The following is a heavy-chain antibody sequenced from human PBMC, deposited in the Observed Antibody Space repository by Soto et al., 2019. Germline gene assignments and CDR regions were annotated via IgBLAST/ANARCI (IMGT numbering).Heavy chain of an antibody. CDR3: AKCRTYYYGSGSYYKNPYFDY. CDR1: GFTFSSYG. V-gene: IGHV3-30*18. CDR2: ISYDGSNK. D-gene: IGHD3-10*01. Sequence: LRLSCAASGFTFSSYGMHWVRQAPGKGLEWVAVISYDGSNKYYADSVKGRFTISRDNSKNTLYLQVNSLRAEDTAVYYCAKCRTYYYGSGSYYKNPYFDYWGQGTLVTVSS. J-gene: IGHJ4*02.